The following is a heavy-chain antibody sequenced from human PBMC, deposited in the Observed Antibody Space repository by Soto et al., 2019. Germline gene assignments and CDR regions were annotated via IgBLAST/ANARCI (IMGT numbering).Heavy chain of an antibody. CDR2: ISSTTNYI. Sequence: LRLSCAASGFTFTRYSMNWVRQAPGKGLEWVSSISSTTNYIYYGDSMKGRSTISRDNAKNSLYLEMNSLRAEDTAVYYCARESEDLTSNFDYWGQGTLVTVSS. J-gene: IGHJ4*02. V-gene: IGHV3-21*06. CDR3: ARESEDLTSNFDY. CDR1: GFTFTRYS.